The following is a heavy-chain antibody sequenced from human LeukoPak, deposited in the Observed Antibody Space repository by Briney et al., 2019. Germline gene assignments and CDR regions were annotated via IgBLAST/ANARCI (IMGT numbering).Heavy chain of an antibody. CDR3: ARVGATPGGLDY. J-gene: IGHJ4*02. Sequence: APVKVSCKASGYTFTSYYMHWVRQAPGQGLEWMGIINPSGGSTSYAQKFQGRVTMTRDTSTSTVYMELSSLRSEDTAVYYCARVGATPGGLDYWGQGTLVTVSS. V-gene: IGHV1-46*01. D-gene: IGHD1-26*01. CDR2: INPSGGST. CDR1: GYTFTSYY.